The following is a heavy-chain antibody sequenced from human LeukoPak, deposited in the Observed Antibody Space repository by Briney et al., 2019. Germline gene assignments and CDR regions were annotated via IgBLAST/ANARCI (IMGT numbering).Heavy chain of an antibody. J-gene: IGHJ4*02. Sequence: RRSLRLSCAASGFTFSTYGMHWVRQAPAKGLEWGAVIWYDGSKKYYADSVRGRFTISTDDSKSTLYLQMKSLRAEDTAVYDCATSQGTKIVLGSLVYWGQGTLATVSS. CDR3: ATSQGTKIVLGSLVY. D-gene: IGHD3-22*01. CDR1: GFTFSTYG. CDR2: IWYDGSKK. V-gene: IGHV3-33*01.